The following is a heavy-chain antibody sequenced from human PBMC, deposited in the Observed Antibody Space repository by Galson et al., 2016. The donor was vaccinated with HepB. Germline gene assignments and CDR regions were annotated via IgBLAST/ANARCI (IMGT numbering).Heavy chain of an antibody. V-gene: IGHV4-39*01. J-gene: IGHJ5*02. Sequence: ETLSLTCNVSGGSISPSRHYWAWIRQAPGKGLEWIGTVYSSGGTSYNPSLTSRVTMFVDTAKNQISLRLSSVTATDAAVYYCARQTASWYGFDPWGPGTQVTVSS. CDR2: VYSSGGT. CDR1: GGSISPSRHY. D-gene: IGHD2-15*01. CDR3: ARQTASWYGFDP.